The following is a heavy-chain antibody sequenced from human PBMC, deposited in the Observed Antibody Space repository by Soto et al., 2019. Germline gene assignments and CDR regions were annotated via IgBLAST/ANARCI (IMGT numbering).Heavy chain of an antibody. CDR2: IYYSGST. CDR3: ARTAGDWFDP. J-gene: IGHJ5*02. CDR1: GGSISSSSYY. Sequence: PSETLCLTCTVAGGSISSSSYYWGWIRQPPGKGLEWIGSIYYSGSTYYNPSLKSRVTISVDTSKNQFSLKLSSVTAADTAVYYCARTAGDWFDPWGQGTLVTVSS. D-gene: IGHD2-21*02. V-gene: IGHV4-39*01.